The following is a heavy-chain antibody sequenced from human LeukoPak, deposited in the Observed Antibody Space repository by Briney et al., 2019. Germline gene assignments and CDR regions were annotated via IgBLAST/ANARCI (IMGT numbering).Heavy chain of an antibody. Sequence: GGSLRLSCAASGFTFSSYAMSWVRQAPGKGLEWVSAISGSGGSTYYADSVKGRFTISRDNSKKTLYLQMNSLRAEDTAVYYCAKDHYKQQLVHFDYWGQGPLVTVSS. CDR2: ISGSGGST. CDR3: AKDHYKQQLVHFDY. D-gene: IGHD6-13*01. V-gene: IGHV3-23*01. CDR1: GFTFSSYA. J-gene: IGHJ4*02.